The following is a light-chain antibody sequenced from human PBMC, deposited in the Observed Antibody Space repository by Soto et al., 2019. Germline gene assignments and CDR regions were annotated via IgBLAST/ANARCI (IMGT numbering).Light chain of an antibody. CDR3: HHYVGSPWA. J-gene: IGKJ1*01. CDR2: GAS. V-gene: IGKV3-20*01. CDR1: QSVNRF. Sequence: EIVLTQSPGTLSLSPGERATLSCRASQSVNRFLAWFQQKPGQAPRLLIYGASNRATGIPDRFSGSGSETNFTLTITGLEPEDSAVYYCHHYVGSPWAFGQGTKV.